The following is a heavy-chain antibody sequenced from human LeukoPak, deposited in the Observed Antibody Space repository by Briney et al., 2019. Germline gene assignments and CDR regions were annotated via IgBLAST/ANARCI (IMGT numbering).Heavy chain of an antibody. D-gene: IGHD2-2*02. Sequence: SETLSLTCAVYGGSFSGYYWSWIRQPPGKGLEWIGEINHSGSINYNPSLKSRVTISVDTSKNQFSLKLSSVTAADTAVYYCARGTRDIVVVPAAIHYYYYMDVWGKGTTVTVSS. CDR2: INHSGSI. V-gene: IGHV4-34*01. CDR3: ARGTRDIVVVPAAIHYYYYMDV. CDR1: GGSFSGYY. J-gene: IGHJ6*03.